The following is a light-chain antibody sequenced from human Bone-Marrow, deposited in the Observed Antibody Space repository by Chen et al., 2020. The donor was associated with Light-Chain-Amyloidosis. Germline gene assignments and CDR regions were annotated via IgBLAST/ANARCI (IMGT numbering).Light chain of an antibody. Sequence: EIVLTQSPGTLSLSPGEGANLPCRASQTISSSYLTWYQQKFGQAHRLLIYGSSSRATGIPDRITGSGSGSDFTLTINRLEPEDFAMYYCQQYGTSALTFGGGTKVEIK. CDR3: QQYGTSALT. J-gene: IGKJ4*01. CDR1: QTISSSY. CDR2: GSS. V-gene: IGKV3-20*01.